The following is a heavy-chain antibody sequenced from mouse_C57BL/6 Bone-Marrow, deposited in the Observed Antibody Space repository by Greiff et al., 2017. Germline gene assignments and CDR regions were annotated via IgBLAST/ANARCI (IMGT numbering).Heavy chain of an antibody. CDR1: GYTFTSYT. CDR3: ARGGRFAY. J-gene: IGHJ3*01. Sequence: VMLVESGAELARPGASVKMSCKASGYTFTSYTMHWVKQRPGQGLEWIGYINPSSGYTKYNQKFKDKATLTADKSSSTAYMQLSSLTSEDSAVYYCARGGRFAYWGQGTLVTVSA. V-gene: IGHV1-4*01. CDR2: INPSSGYT.